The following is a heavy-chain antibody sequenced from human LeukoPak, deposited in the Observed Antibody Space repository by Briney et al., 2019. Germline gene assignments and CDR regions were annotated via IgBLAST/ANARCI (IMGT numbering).Heavy chain of an antibody. Sequence: GGSLRLSCAASGFTVSSNYMSWVRQVPGKGLEWVSVIYSGGSTYYADSVKGRFTISRDNSKNTLYLQLNSLRAEDTAVYYCARVGREGGGYPYYFDNWGQGTLVTVSS. D-gene: IGHD3-16*01. CDR2: IYSGGST. V-gene: IGHV3-53*01. J-gene: IGHJ4*02. CDR1: GFTVSSNY. CDR3: ARVGREGGGYPYYFDN.